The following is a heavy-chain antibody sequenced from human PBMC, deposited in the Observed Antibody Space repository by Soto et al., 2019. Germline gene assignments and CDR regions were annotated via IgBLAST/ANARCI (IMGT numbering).Heavy chain of an antibody. CDR2: IIPILGIA. CDR3: ARDPNCGGDCLNQGHNWFDP. Sequence: QVQLVQSGAEVKKPGSSVKVSCKASGGTFSSYTISWVRQAPGQGLEWMGRIIPILGIANYAQKFKGRVTMTADKSRSTAYRELSSLRSEDTAVYYCARDPNCGGDCLNQGHNWFDPWGQGTLVTVSS. CDR1: GGTFSSYT. J-gene: IGHJ5*02. D-gene: IGHD2-21*02. V-gene: IGHV1-69*08.